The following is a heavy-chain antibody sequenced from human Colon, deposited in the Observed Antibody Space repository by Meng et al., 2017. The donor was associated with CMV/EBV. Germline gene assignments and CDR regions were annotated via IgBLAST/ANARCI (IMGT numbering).Heavy chain of an antibody. CDR1: GGSFSGYY. CDR2: INHSGST. Sequence: SETLSLTCAVYGGSFSGYYWSWIRQPPGKGLEWIGEINHSGSTNYNPSLKSRVTISVDTSKNQFSLKLKSVTAADTAVYYCARAAEPPFAVLPAAIPTYYGLDVWGQGTTVTVSS. D-gene: IGHD2-2*02. CDR3: ARAAEPPFAVLPAAIPTYYGLDV. J-gene: IGHJ6*02. V-gene: IGHV4-34*01.